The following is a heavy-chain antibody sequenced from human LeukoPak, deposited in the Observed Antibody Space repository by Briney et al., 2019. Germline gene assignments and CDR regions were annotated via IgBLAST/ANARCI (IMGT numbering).Heavy chain of an antibody. D-gene: IGHD1-26*01. Sequence: PGGSLRLSCAASRFTFSSYEMNWVRQAPGKGLEWVSYISSSGRTIYYADSVKGRFTISRDNAKNSLYLQMNSLRAEDTAVYYCARVSGTYFDYWGQGTLVTVSS. CDR3: ARVSGTYFDY. V-gene: IGHV3-48*03. CDR2: ISSSGRTI. CDR1: RFTFSSYE. J-gene: IGHJ4*02.